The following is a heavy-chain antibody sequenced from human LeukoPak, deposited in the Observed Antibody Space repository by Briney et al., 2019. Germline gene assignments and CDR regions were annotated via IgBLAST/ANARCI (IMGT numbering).Heavy chain of an antibody. Sequence: GGSLRLSCAASGFTFDDYAMHWVRQAPGKGLEWVSGISWNSGSIGYADSVKGRFTIPRDNAKNSLYLQMNSLRAEDTALYYCAKDRDPNYYDSSGYPDYWGQGTLVTVSS. CDR3: AKDRDPNYYDSSGYPDY. D-gene: IGHD3-22*01. J-gene: IGHJ4*02. CDR1: GFTFDDYA. V-gene: IGHV3-9*01. CDR2: ISWNSGSI.